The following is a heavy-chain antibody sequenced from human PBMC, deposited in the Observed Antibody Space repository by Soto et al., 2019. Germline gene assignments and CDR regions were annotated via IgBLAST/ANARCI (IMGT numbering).Heavy chain of an antibody. Sequence: ASVKVSCKASGYTFTSYGISWVRQAPGQGLEWMGWISAYNGNTNYAQKLQGRVTMTTDTSTSTAYMELRSLRSDDTAVYYCARDQVTTVYYYYGMDVWGQGTTVTVSS. V-gene: IGHV1-18*01. D-gene: IGHD4-17*01. CDR3: ARDQVTTVYYYYGMDV. CDR2: ISAYNGNT. CDR1: GYTFTSYG. J-gene: IGHJ6*02.